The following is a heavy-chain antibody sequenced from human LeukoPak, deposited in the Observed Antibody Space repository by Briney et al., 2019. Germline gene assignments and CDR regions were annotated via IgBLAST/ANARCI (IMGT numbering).Heavy chain of an antibody. CDR3: ARVVDYYYYYMDV. Sequence: EASETLSLTCAVSGYSISSGYYWGWIRQSPGKGLEWIGSIYHSGITYHNPSLKSRVNISVDTSKNQFSLKLTSVTDADTALYYCARVVDYYYYYMDVWGKGTTVTVS. V-gene: IGHV4-38-2*01. CDR2: IYHSGIT. CDR1: GYSISSGYY. J-gene: IGHJ6*03.